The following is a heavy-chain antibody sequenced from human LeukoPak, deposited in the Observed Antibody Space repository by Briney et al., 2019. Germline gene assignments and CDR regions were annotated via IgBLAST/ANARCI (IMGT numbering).Heavy chain of an antibody. D-gene: IGHD2-21*02. CDR1: GGSISSSSYY. CDR3: ARAHCGGDCYSRSIGNFDY. J-gene: IGHJ4*02. CDR2: IYYNGNT. Sequence: SETLSLTCTVSGGSISSSSYYWGWIRQPPGKGLEWIGSIYYNGNTYYNPSLKSRVTISADTSKNQFSLKLSSVTAADTTVYYCARAHCGGDCYSRSIGNFDYWGQGTLVTVSS. V-gene: IGHV4-39*01.